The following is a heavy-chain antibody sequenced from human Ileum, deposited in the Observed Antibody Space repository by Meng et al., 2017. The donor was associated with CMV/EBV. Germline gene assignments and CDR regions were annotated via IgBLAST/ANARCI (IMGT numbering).Heavy chain of an antibody. CDR3: ARANAPSPYCGGDCYIEY. Sequence: GGSLRLSCAASGFTFSSYSFHWVRQAPGKGLEWVAFIRYDGTNKYYADSVKGRFTISRDNSKNTVSLQMNSLRADDTAVYYCARANAPSPYCGGDCYIEYWGQGMLVTVSS. J-gene: IGHJ4*02. CDR2: IRYDGTNK. D-gene: IGHD2-21*01. V-gene: IGHV3-30*02. CDR1: GFTFSSYS.